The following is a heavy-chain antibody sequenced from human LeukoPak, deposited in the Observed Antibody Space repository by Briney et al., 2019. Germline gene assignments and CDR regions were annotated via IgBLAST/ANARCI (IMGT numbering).Heavy chain of an antibody. J-gene: IGHJ4*02. Sequence: PGTSLRLSCAASGFTFSSYAMSWVRQAPGKGLEWVSAISDNGGSTYYGDSVKGRFTISRDSSKNTLYLQMSSLRAEGTAVYYCARGAYSGYDLVYWGQGTLVTVSS. CDR1: GFTFSSYA. V-gene: IGHV3-23*01. D-gene: IGHD5-12*01. CDR2: ISDNGGST. CDR3: ARGAYSGYDLVY.